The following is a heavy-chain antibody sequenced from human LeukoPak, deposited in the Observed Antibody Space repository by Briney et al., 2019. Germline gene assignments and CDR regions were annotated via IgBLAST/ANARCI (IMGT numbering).Heavy chain of an antibody. CDR3: ARQKGLLWVIDY. Sequence: SETLSLTCTVSGGSISSSSYYWGWIRQPPGKGLEWIGSIYYSGSTYYNPSLKSRVTISVDTSKNQFSLKLSSVTAADTAVYYCARQKGLLWVIDYWGQGTLVIVSS. CDR2: IYYSGST. V-gene: IGHV4-39*01. D-gene: IGHD2-2*01. CDR1: GGSISSSSYY. J-gene: IGHJ4*02.